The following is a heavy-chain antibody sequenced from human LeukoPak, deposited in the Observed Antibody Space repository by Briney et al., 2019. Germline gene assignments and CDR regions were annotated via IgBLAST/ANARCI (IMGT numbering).Heavy chain of an antibody. CDR1: GGSLSGYY. CDR2: INHSGNT. J-gene: IGHJ4*02. D-gene: IGHD6-13*01. CDR3: ARGRIRQQLVLVFDY. V-gene: IGHV4-34*01. Sequence: PSETLSLTCAVYGGSLSGYYWSRIRQPPGKGLEWIGEINHSGNTNYNPSLKSRVTISVDTSKNQFSLKLSSVTAADTAVYYCARGRIRQQLVLVFDYWGQGTLVTVSS.